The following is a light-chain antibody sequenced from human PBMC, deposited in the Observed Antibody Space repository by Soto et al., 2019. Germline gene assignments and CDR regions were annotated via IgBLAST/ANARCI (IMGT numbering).Light chain of an antibody. CDR2: AAS. J-gene: IGKJ5*01. CDR3: QQANSFPIT. Sequence: EIKMTQFPSTLSAYVGDKVTITCRASQDIDISLAWFQQRPGEAPKLLIFAASGLESGVPSTFSGSGSGTEFTLTISSVQPDDFATYYCQQANSFPITFGQGTRLEI. V-gene: IGKV1-12*01. CDR1: QDIDIS.